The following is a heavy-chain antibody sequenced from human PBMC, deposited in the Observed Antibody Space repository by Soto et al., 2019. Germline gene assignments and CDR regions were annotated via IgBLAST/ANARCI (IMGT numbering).Heavy chain of an antibody. CDR3: VGGQSYFDY. J-gene: IGHJ4*02. CDR1: GFPFTSYG. Sequence: QVQLVESGGGVVQPGRSLRLSCAASGFPFTSYGMHWVREGPDKGLEWVAIISYDGSDKYYADSMKGRFTISRDNSKNTLYLQMNSLRPEDTALYYCVGGQSYFDYRGQGTLVIVSS. V-gene: IGHV3-30*03. D-gene: IGHD3-10*01. CDR2: ISYDGSDK.